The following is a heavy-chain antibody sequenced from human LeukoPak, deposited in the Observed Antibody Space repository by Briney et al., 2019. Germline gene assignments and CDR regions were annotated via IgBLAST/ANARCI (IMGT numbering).Heavy chain of an antibody. D-gene: IGHD3-10*01. V-gene: IGHV4-34*01. Sequence: SETLSLTCAVYGGSFSGYYWSWIRQPPGKGLEWIGEINHSGSTNYNPALKSRVTISVDTSKNQFSLKLSSVTAADTAVYYCARGHYGSGRSWFDPWGQGTLVTVSS. CDR1: GGSFSGYY. CDR3: ARGHYGSGRSWFDP. CDR2: INHSGST. J-gene: IGHJ5*02.